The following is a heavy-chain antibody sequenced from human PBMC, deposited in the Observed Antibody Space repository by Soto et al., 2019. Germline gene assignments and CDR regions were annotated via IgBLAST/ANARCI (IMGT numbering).Heavy chain of an antibody. CDR1: GGSLNTGAYY. CDR2: IYYSGTT. J-gene: IGHJ5*02. Sequence: QLQLQESGPGLVKPSETLSLTCTVSGGSLNTGAYYWGWIRQPPGKGLEWIGNIYYSGTTYYNPSVQSRVTISVDTSKNQFSLNLTSVTAADTAAYYCARQVNSRTYDHWGQGTLVTVSS. D-gene: IGHD1-26*01. CDR3: ARQVNSRTYDH. V-gene: IGHV4-39*01.